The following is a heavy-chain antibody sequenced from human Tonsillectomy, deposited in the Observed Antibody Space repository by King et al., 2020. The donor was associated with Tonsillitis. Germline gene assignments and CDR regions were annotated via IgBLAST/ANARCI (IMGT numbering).Heavy chain of an antibody. CDR2: VSAYNANT. V-gene: IGHV1-18*01. CDR3: ARDREMGFAEPKGCWFDP. J-gene: IGHJ5*02. Sequence: VPVVQSGPEVKKPGASVKVSCKASGYPFPNYGISWVRQAPGQGLEWLGWVSAYNANTRYAQKLQGRVTMTTDTSTRTAYMEVRSLRSDDTAVYYCARDREMGFAEPKGCWFDPWGQGTLVTVSS. D-gene: IGHD5-24*01. CDR1: GYPFPNYG.